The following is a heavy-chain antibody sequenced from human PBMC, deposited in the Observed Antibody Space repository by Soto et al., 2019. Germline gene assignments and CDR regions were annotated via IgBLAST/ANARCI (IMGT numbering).Heavy chain of an antibody. CDR3: ARGPPLGY. J-gene: IGHJ4*02. V-gene: IGHV4-30-2*01. Sequence: PSETLSLTCTVSGGSISSYSWCWIRQPPGEGLECIGYIYHSVSTYYNPSLKSRVTISVDRSKNQFSLKLNSVTAADTAVYYCARGPPLGYWGQGTLVTVSS. CDR1: GGSISSYS. CDR2: IYHSVST.